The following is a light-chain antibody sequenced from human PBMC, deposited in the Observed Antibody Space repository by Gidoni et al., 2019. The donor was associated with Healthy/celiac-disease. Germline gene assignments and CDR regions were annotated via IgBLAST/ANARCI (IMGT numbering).Light chain of an antibody. V-gene: IGLV2-14*01. CDR1: SSDVGGYND. Sequence: QSALTQPASVSGSPGQSITISCTGTSSDVGGYNDVSWYQQHPGKAPKLMIYEVSNRPSGVSNRFSGSKSGNTASLTISGLQAEDEADYYCSSYTSSSTLVFGGGTKLTV. CDR3: SSYTSSSTLV. J-gene: IGLJ2*01. CDR2: EVS.